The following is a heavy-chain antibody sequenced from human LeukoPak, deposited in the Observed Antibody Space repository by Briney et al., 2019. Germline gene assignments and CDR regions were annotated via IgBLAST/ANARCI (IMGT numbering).Heavy chain of an antibody. Sequence: SETLSLTCTVSGGSISSSSYYWGWIRQPPGKGLEWIGSIYYSGSTYYNPSLKSRVTMSVDTSKNQFSLKLSSVTAADTAVYYCARHRFAYLEPAANYFDYWGQGTLVTVSS. CDR3: ARHRFAYLEPAANYFDY. D-gene: IGHD2-2*01. J-gene: IGHJ4*02. CDR2: IYYSGST. CDR1: GGSISSSSYY. V-gene: IGHV4-39*01.